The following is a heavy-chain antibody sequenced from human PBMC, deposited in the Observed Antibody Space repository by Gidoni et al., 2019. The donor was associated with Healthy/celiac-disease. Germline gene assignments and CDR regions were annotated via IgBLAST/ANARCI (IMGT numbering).Heavy chain of an antibody. J-gene: IGHJ6*02. CDR1: GYTFTSYD. CDR2: MNPNIGNT. Sequence: QVQLVQSGAEVKKHGASVKVSCKASGYTFTSYDINWVRQATGQGLEWMGWMNPNIGNTGYAQKFQGRVTMTRNTAISTAYMELSSLRSEDTAVYYCALRRGRSYYYYGMDVWGQGTTVTVSS. V-gene: IGHV1-8*01. CDR3: ALRRGRSYYYYGMDV. D-gene: IGHD3-10*01.